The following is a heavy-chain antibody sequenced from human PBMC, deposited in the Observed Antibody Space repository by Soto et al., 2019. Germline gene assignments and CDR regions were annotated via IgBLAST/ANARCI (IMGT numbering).Heavy chain of an antibody. CDR1: GGSISSGDYY. Sequence: PSETLSLTCTVSGGSISSGDYYWSWIRQPPGKGLEWIGYIYYSGSTYYNPSLKSRVTISVDTSKNQFSLKLSSVTAADTAVYYCARAGYYGSGSFDYWGQGTLVTVSS. D-gene: IGHD3-10*01. V-gene: IGHV4-30-4*01. CDR2: IYYSGST. CDR3: ARAGYYGSGSFDY. J-gene: IGHJ4*02.